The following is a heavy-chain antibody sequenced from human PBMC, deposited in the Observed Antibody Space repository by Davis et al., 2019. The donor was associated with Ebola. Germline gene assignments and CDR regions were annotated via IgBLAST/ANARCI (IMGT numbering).Heavy chain of an antibody. CDR3: ARIRPKRTIFGAYYYYYGMDV. Sequence: ASVKVSCKASGYTFTSYDINWVRQATGQGLEWMGWMNPNSGNTGYAQKFQGRVTMTRNTSISTAYMELSSLRSEDTAVYYCARIRPKRTIFGAYYYYYGMDVWGQGTTVTVSS. CDR2: MNPNSGNT. J-gene: IGHJ6*02. CDR1: GYTFTSYD. D-gene: IGHD3-3*01. V-gene: IGHV1-8*01.